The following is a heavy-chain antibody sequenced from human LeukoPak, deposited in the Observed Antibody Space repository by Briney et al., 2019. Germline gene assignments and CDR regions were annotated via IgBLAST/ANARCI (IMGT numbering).Heavy chain of an antibody. D-gene: IGHD3-22*01. Sequence: GRSLRLSCAASGFTFDDYAMHWVRHAPGKGLEWVSGICWNSGSIGYADSVKGRFTISRDNAKNSLYLQMNSLRAEDTALYYCAKATTLYYDSSGGGDFDYWGQGTLVTVSS. V-gene: IGHV3-9*01. J-gene: IGHJ4*02. CDR2: ICWNSGSI. CDR3: AKATTLYYDSSGGGDFDY. CDR1: GFTFDDYA.